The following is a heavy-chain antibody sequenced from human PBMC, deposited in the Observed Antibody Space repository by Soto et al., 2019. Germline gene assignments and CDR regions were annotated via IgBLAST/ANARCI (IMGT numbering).Heavy chain of an antibody. CDR3: ARADSSGWVPDAFDI. CDR1: GDSFTSYW. CDR2: IYPGDSDT. D-gene: IGHD6-19*01. J-gene: IGHJ3*02. Sequence: PGESLKICCKGSGDSFTSYWSGWVRQMPGKGLEWMGIIYPGDSDTRYSPSFQGQVTISADKSISTAYLQWSSLKASDTAMYYCARADSSGWVPDAFDIWGQGTMVTVSS. V-gene: IGHV5-51*01.